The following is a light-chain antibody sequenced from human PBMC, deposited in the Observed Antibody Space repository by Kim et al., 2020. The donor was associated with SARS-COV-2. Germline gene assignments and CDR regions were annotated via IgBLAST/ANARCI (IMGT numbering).Light chain of an antibody. CDR3: SSCTTANTLV. V-gene: IGLV2-14*03. J-gene: IGLJ3*02. Sequence: GQSITISCIGTSSDIGGYNCVSWYQHHPDKAPKVILYDVSERPSGVSNRFSGSKSDNTASLTISGLQAEDEADYYCSSCTTANTLVFGGGTKLTVL. CDR1: SSDIGGYNC. CDR2: DVS.